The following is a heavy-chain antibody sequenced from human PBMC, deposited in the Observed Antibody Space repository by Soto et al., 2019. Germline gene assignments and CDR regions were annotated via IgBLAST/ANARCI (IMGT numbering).Heavy chain of an antibody. CDR1: GFTFSNYA. Sequence: GGSLRLSCAASGFTFSNYAMHWVRQAPGKGLEWVAVISYDGSNKYYADSVKGRFTISRDNSKNTLYLQMNSLRAEDTAVYYCARDFMGTTKYYYGMDVWGQGTTVTVSS. CDR3: ARDFMGTTKYYYGMDV. D-gene: IGHD1-1*01. J-gene: IGHJ6*02. V-gene: IGHV3-30-3*01. CDR2: ISYDGSNK.